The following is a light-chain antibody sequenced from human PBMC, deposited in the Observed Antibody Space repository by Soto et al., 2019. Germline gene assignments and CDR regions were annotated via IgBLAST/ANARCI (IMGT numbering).Light chain of an antibody. Sequence: QSALTQPASVFGSPGQSITISCTGTSSDVGGYNFVSWYQQHPGKAPKLMIYEVSDRPSGISSRFSGSKSGNTASLTISGLQTEDEADYYCSSYTSSSTLFGTGTKLTVL. J-gene: IGLJ1*01. CDR1: SSDVGGYNF. CDR2: EVS. V-gene: IGLV2-14*01. CDR3: SSYTSSSTL.